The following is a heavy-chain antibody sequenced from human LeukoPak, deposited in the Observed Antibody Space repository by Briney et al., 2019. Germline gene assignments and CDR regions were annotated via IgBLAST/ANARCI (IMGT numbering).Heavy chain of an antibody. CDR2: VYTSGST. D-gene: IGHD4-17*01. J-gene: IGHJ5*02. CDR1: GGSISSCY. CDR3: ARDVESLATVTKSAVLKFDP. Sequence: PSETLSLTCIVSGGSISSCYWSWIRQPAGKGLEWIGRVYTSGSTNYNPSLKSRVTMSVDTSKNQFSLKLSSVTAADTAVYYCARDVESLATVTKSAVLKFDPWGQGTLVTVSS. V-gene: IGHV4-4*07.